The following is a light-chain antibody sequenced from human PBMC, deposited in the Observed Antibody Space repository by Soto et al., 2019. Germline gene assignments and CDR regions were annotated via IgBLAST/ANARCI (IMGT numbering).Light chain of an antibody. Sequence: DIQMTQSPGPRSSSLRARVPITCRARQSIIRGLTWYQQKPGKAPKLLIYEASNLERGVPSRFSGSGSGTEFTLTIGGLQPDDFATYYCQQCNSYPITFGQGTRLEI. CDR1: QSIIRG. J-gene: IGKJ5*01. V-gene: IGKV1-5*01. CDR3: QQCNSYPIT. CDR2: EAS.